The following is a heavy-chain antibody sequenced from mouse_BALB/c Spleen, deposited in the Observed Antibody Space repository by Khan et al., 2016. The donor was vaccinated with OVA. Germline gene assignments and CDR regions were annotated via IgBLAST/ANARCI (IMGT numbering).Heavy chain of an antibody. V-gene: IGHV1-63*02. D-gene: IGHD1-1*01. CDR2: IYPGSGNT. J-gene: IGHJ4*01. CDR1: GYTFTNYW. CDR3: AIPYYYGSSYDTMDA. Sequence: QVQLKQSGAELVRPGTSVKMSCKTAGYTFTNYWIGWVKQRPGHGLEWIGDIYPGSGNTHYNEKFKGKASLTADTSSSTAYMPLSSLTSEDSAIYYSAIPYYYGSSYDTMDAWGQGTSVTVSS.